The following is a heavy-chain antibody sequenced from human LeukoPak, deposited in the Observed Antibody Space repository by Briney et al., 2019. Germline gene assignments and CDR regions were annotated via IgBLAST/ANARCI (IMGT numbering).Heavy chain of an antibody. CDR2: INPNSGDT. D-gene: IGHD3-22*01. Sequence: AASVKVSCKASGYTFTGYYIHWVRQAPGQGLEWMGRINPNSGDTNYAQKFQGRVTMTRDTSISTAYMELSSLRSDDTAVYYCARDPPPHSSSYWGSYSYYYIDVWGKGTTATVSS. CDR1: GYTFTGYY. J-gene: IGHJ6*03. V-gene: IGHV1-2*06. CDR3: ARDPPPHSSSYWGSYSYYYIDV.